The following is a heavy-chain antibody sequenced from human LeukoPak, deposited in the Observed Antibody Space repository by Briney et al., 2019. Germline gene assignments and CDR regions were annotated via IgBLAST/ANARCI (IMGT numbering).Heavy chain of an antibody. Sequence: ASVKVSCKASGYTFTSYGISWVRQAPGQGLEWMGWISAYNGNTNHAQKLQGRVTMTTDTSTSTAYMELRSLRSDDTAVYYCARDDYGDYETSYYYYGMDVWGKGTTVTVSS. J-gene: IGHJ6*04. CDR1: GYTFTSYG. V-gene: IGHV1-18*04. CDR2: ISAYNGNT. CDR3: ARDDYGDYETSYYYYGMDV. D-gene: IGHD4-17*01.